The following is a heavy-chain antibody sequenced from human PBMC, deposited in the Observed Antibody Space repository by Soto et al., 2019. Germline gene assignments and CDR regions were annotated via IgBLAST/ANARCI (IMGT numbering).Heavy chain of an antibody. CDR3: ARGLGIAAPASGYYYYYMDV. CDR1: GGSNSSYY. Sequence: PSETLSLTCTVSGGSNSSYYWSWIRQPPGKGLEWIGYIYYSGSTNYNPSLKSRVTISVDTSKNQFSLKLSSVTAADTAVYYCARGLGIAAPASGYYYYYMDVWGKGTTVTVSS. CDR2: IYYSGST. J-gene: IGHJ6*03. V-gene: IGHV4-59*01. D-gene: IGHD6-13*01.